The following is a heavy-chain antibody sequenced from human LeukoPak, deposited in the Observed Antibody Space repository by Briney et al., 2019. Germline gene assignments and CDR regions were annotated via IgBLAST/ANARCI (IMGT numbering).Heavy chain of an antibody. CDR1: GFPFSSYA. CDR3: AKRGDYFDY. CDR2: ISGSGGST. Sequence: GGSLRLSCAASGFPFSSYAMSWGRRAPGKGLEWVSAISGSGGSTYYSDSVKGRFTISRDNSKNTLYLQMNSLRAEDTAVYYCAKRGDYFDYWGQGTLVTVSS. D-gene: IGHD7-27*01. V-gene: IGHV3-23*01. J-gene: IGHJ4*02.